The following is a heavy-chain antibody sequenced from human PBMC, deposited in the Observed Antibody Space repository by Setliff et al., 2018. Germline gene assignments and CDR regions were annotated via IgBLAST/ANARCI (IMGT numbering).Heavy chain of an antibody. CDR2: VYYSGTA. CDR1: GYSISSGYY. V-gene: IGHV4-61*01. J-gene: IGHJ4*02. D-gene: IGHD5-12*01. CDR3: ARGGTFRYFDF. Sequence: PSETLSLTCAVSGYSISSGYYWGWIRQPPGKGLGWIGYVYYSGTANYSPSLRSRLTISVDTSKNQFSLKLKSVTAADTAVYYCARGGTFRYFDFWGQGAPGTVSA.